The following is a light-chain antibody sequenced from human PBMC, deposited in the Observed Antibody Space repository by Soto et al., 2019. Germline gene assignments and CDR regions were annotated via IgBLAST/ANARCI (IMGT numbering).Light chain of an antibody. Sequence: VLSQSPGRLSLSPGERATLSCRASQSVPSTYFAWYQQKSGQPPRLLISGTFNRATGIPDRFSGSGSGRDFTLTISRLEPEDFAVYFCQQFVNSPWTFGQGTKVEI. CDR3: QQFVNSPWT. CDR2: GTF. J-gene: IGKJ1*01. V-gene: IGKV3-20*01. CDR1: QSVPSTY.